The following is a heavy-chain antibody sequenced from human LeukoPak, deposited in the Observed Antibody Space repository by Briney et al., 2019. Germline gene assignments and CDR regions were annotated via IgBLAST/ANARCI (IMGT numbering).Heavy chain of an antibody. V-gene: IGHV4-59*01. J-gene: IGHJ3*02. Sequence: SDTLSLTCTVSGGSISSYYWSWIRQPPGKGLEWIGYIYYSGSTNYNPSLKSRVTISVDTSKNQFSLKLSSVTAADTAVYYCARDSSVSDAFDIWGQGTMVTVSS. CDR3: ARDSSVSDAFDI. CDR1: GGSISSYY. CDR2: IYYSGST.